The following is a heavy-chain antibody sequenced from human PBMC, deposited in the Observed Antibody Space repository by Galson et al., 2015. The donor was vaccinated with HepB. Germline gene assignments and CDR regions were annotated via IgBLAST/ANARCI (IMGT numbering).Heavy chain of an antibody. D-gene: IGHD6-13*01. CDR1: GGSVSSGNYY. CDR2: IYSSGST. J-gene: IGHJ6*03. Sequence: SETLSLTCTVSGGSVSSGNYYWSWIRQPPGKGLEWIGYIYSSGSTHYNPSLKSRVTISVDTSENQFYLKLSSVTAADTAVYYCARTGYSSTWSGSYYYYMDVWGKGTTVTVSS. CDR3: ARTGYSSTWSGSYYYYMDV. V-gene: IGHV4-61*01.